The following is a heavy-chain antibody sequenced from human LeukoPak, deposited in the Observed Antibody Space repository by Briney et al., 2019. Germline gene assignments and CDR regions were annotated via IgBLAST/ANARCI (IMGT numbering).Heavy chain of an antibody. D-gene: IGHD3-3*01. CDR2: IYYDGST. Sequence: SETLSLTCSVSGGSISSNNYYWGWIRQPPGEGLEWIGSIYYDGSTYYNPSLKSRVTISADTSKNQFSLKLSSMTAADTAVYYCAGRFLEWLLDYWGQGTLVTVSS. V-gene: IGHV4-39*01. J-gene: IGHJ4*02. CDR1: GGSISSNNYY. CDR3: AGRFLEWLLDY.